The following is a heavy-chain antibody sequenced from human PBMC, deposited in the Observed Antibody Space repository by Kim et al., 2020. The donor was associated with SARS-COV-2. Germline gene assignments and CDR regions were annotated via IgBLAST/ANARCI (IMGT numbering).Heavy chain of an antibody. CDR3: ARWTTMIVVAGWFDP. Sequence: GGSLRLSCAASGFTFSSYWMSWVRQAPGKGLEWVANIKQDGSEKYYVDSVKGRFTISRDNAKNSLYLQMNSLRAEDTAVYYCARWTTMIVVAGWFDPWGQGTLVTVSS. J-gene: IGHJ5*02. D-gene: IGHD3-22*01. V-gene: IGHV3-7*01. CDR2: IKQDGSEK. CDR1: GFTFSSYW.